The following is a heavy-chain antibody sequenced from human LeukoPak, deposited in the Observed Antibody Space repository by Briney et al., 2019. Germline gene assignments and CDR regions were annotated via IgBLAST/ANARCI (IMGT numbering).Heavy chain of an antibody. D-gene: IGHD6-19*01. CDR1: GFTFSSYA. CDR2: ISSSGSTI. J-gene: IGHJ3*02. CDR3: AKVGPNSSGWYFNAFDI. Sequence: PGGSLRLSCAASGFTFSSYAMNWVRQAPGKGLEWVSYISSSGSTIYYADSVKGRFTISRDNAKNSLYLQMNSLRAEDTAVYYCAKVGPNSSGWYFNAFDIWGQGTMVTVSS. V-gene: IGHV3-48*03.